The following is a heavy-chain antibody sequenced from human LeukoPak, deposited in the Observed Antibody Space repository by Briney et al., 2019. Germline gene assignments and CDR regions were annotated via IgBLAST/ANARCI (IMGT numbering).Heavy chain of an antibody. CDR3: AYREFYSPWPGP. CDR1: GYSFTSYW. V-gene: IGHV5-51*01. J-gene: IGHJ5*02. Sequence: GESLKISCKGSGYSFTSYWIGWVRQTPGKGLEWMGVIYPGDSRTRYNPSFEGQVTISADKSINTAYLQWSSLKASDTAMYYCAYREFYSPWPGPWGQGTLVTVSS. D-gene: IGHD5-18*01. CDR2: IYPGDSRT.